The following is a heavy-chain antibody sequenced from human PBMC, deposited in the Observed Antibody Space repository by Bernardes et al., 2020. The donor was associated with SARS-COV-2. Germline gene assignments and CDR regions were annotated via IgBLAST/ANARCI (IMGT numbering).Heavy chain of an antibody. D-gene: IGHD6-6*01. J-gene: IGHJ5*02. CDR3: SRQHGSSSGNWFDP. Sequence: SETLSLTCTVSGDSMSSRRYYWGWVRLPPGKGLEWIGSVYYSGYTYYSPSLKSRVTMSVDTSKNHFSLRLSSVTAADTAVYYCSRQHGSSSGNWFDPWGQGTLVTVSS. CDR1: GDSMSSRRYY. V-gene: IGHV4-39*01. CDR2: VYYSGYT.